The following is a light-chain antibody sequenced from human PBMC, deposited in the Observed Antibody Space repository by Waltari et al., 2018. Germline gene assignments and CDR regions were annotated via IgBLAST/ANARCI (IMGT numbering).Light chain of an antibody. V-gene: IGLV2-23*02. CDR1: RSDVGSYNL. Sequence: QSALTQPASVSGSPGQSITLSCTRTRSDVGSYNLVSWFQQRPGKAPRLLIYEVNKRPSGVSNRFSGYKSGTTASLTISGLQAEDEADYYCCSYAGSPTFVIFGGGSKLTVL. CDR2: EVN. J-gene: IGLJ2*01. CDR3: CSYAGSPTFVI.